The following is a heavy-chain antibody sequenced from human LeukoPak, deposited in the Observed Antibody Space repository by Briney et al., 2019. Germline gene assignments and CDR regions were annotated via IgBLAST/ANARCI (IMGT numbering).Heavy chain of an antibody. D-gene: IGHD6-19*01. Sequence: GGSLRLSCAASGFTFSRYWMNWVRQAPGKGLEWVTNIKEDGSEKQYVDPVKGRFTISRDNARNLLYLQMNSLRAEDTAVYYCARTGYSSNSLDFWGQGTLVTVSP. CDR3: ARTGYSSNSLDF. V-gene: IGHV3-7*01. J-gene: IGHJ4*02. CDR1: GFTFSRYW. CDR2: IKEDGSEK.